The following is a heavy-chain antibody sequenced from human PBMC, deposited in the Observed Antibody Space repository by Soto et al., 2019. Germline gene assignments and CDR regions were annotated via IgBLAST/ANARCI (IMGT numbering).Heavy chain of an antibody. CDR2: INSDGSVS. V-gene: IGHV3-74*01. CDR3: ARGDCVGGNCYSLAGYFYYYMDV. D-gene: IGHD2-15*01. J-gene: IGHJ6*03. Sequence: EVQLVESGGGLVQPGGSLRLSCAASGFTFSNYWMYWVRQAPGKGLVRVSRINSDGSVSSYADSVKGRVTISRDNVKSTLCLQMDSLRAEDTAVYYCARGDCVGGNCYSLAGYFYYYMDVWGKGTTVTVFS. CDR1: GFTFSNYW.